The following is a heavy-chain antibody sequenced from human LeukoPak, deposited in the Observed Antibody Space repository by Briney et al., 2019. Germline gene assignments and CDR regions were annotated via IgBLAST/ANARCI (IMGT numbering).Heavy chain of an antibody. CDR2: ISTYNGNT. D-gene: IGHD2-21*01. V-gene: IGHV1-18*01. J-gene: IGHJ4*02. CDR1: GYTFISYG. Sequence: ASVKVSCKASGYTFISYGISWVRQAPGQGLEWMGWISTYNGNTNYAQKFQGRVTMTTDTSASTAYMELSSLRSEDTAVYYCARDGRNIVVFDYWGQGTLVTVSS. CDR3: ARDGRNIVVFDY.